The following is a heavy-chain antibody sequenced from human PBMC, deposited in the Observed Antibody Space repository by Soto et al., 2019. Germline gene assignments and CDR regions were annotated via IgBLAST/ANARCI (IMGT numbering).Heavy chain of an antibody. CDR3: ARESEDLTSNFDY. J-gene: IGHJ4*02. Sequence: GGSLRLSCAAPGFTFTRYSMNWVRQAPGKGLEWVSSISSTTNYIYYGDSMKGRFAISRDNAKNSLYLEMNSLRAEDTAVYYCARESEDLTSNFDYWGQGTLVTVSS. V-gene: IGHV3-21*06. CDR2: ISSTTNYI. CDR1: GFTFTRYS.